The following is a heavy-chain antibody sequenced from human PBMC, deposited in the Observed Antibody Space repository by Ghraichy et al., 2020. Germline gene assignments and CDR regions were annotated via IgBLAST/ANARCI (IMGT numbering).Heavy chain of an antibody. J-gene: IGHJ6*02. CDR3: ARGSTVVRFFYYDGMDV. CDR1: GLTFNSYS. Sequence: GGSLRLSCVKTGLTFNSYSLNWLRQSPGKGLDWVSYITSSSRTKSYADSVKGRFTISRDNAQNSLYLQMNSLRDEDTAVYYCARGSTVVRFFYYDGMDVWGQGTTVTVSS. D-gene: IGHD4-23*01. V-gene: IGHV3-48*02. CDR2: ITSSSRTK.